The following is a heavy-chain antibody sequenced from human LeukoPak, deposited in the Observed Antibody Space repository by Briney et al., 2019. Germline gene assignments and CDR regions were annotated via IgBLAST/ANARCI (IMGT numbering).Heavy chain of an antibody. J-gene: IGHJ3*02. CDR1: GGSISSSNW. CDR3: ARGRDGYNGDAFDI. CDR2: IYHTGST. Sequence: SGTLSLTCAVSGGSISSSNWWSWVRLPPGKGLEWIGEIYHTGSTNYNPSLKSRVTISVDTSKNQFSLKLSSVTAADTAVYYCARGRDGYNGDAFDIWGQGTMVTVSS. V-gene: IGHV4-4*02. D-gene: IGHD5-24*01.